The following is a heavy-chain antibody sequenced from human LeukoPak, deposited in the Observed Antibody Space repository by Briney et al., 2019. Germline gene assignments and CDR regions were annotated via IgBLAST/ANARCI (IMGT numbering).Heavy chain of an antibody. CDR3: ARAGYCTSNSCYSPNFYYMDV. Sequence: PGGSLRLSCAASGFTFRSYRMSWVRQAPGKGLEWVANIKEDANEEYYVDSVRGRFIISRDSAKNSLFLQMYSLRADDTAVYYCARAGYCTSNSCYSPNFYYMDVWGKGTTVAVSS. D-gene: IGHD2-2*01. CDR1: GFTFRSYR. CDR2: IKEDANEE. J-gene: IGHJ6*03. V-gene: IGHV3-7*01.